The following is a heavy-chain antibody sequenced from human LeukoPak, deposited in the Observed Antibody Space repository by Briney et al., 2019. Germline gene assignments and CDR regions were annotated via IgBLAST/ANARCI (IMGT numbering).Heavy chain of an antibody. D-gene: IGHD1-26*01. CDR1: GGSISSYY. J-gene: IGHJ4*02. CDR3: ARGYSGSYYPIDY. V-gene: IGHV4-59*01. CDR2: IYYSGST. Sequence: SETLSLTCTVSGGSISSYYWSWIRQPPGKGLEWIGYIYYSGSTNYNPSLKSRVTISVDTSKNQFSLKLSSVTAADTAVYYSARGYSGSYYPIDYWGQGTLVTVSS.